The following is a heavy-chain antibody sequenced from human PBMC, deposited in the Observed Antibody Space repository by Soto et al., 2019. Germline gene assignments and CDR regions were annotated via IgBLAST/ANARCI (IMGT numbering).Heavy chain of an antibody. CDR3: TRSLGGSSYFVSDH. CDR1: GFTFSGYG. D-gene: IGHD2-15*01. V-gene: IGHV3-30*03. J-gene: IGHJ4*02. CDR2: IANDVSDQ. Sequence: QVQLVESGGGVVQPGRSLRLSCAASGFTFSGYGMQWVHQAPGKGLEWVAVIANDVSDQFYEDSVKGRFIISRDNSKNMLYLEMNSLSAEDTAMYYCTRSLGGSSYFVSDHWGQGTLVTVSS.